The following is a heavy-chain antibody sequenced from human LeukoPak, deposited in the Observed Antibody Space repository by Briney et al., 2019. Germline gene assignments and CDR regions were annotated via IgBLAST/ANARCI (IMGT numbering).Heavy chain of an antibody. Sequence: PGGSLRLSCAASGFTFSSYAMHWVRQAPGKGLEWVAVISYDGSNKYYADSVKGRFTISRDNSKNTLYLQMNSLRAEDTAVYYCARDTYSSGLSNYWGQGTLVTVSS. CDR1: GFTFSSYA. CDR2: ISYDGSNK. CDR3: ARDTYSSGLSNY. J-gene: IGHJ4*02. D-gene: IGHD6-19*01. V-gene: IGHV3-30-3*01.